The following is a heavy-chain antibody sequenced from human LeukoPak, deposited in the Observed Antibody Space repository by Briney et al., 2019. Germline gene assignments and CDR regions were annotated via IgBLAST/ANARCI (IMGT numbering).Heavy chain of an antibody. J-gene: IGHJ4*02. CDR3: ARESSVGATSA. CDR1: GYTFTGYY. CDR2: INPSGGST. Sequence: ASVKVSCKASGYTFTGYYMHWVRQAPGQGLEWMGIINPSGGSTSYAQKFQGRVTMTRDTSTSTVYMELGSLRSEDTALYYCARESSVGATSAWGQGTLVTVSS. D-gene: IGHD1-26*01. V-gene: IGHV1-46*01.